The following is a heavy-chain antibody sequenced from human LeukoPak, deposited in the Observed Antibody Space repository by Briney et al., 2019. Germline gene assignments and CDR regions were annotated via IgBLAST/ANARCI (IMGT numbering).Heavy chain of an antibody. CDR3: ARDSYYYDSSGSYNH. V-gene: IGHV1-18*01. CDR2: ISAYNGNT. CDR1: GGTFSSYA. J-gene: IGHJ4*02. D-gene: IGHD3-22*01. Sequence: ASVKVSCTASGGTFSSYAISWVRQAPGQGLEWMGWISAYNGNTNYAQKLQGRVTMTTDTSTSTAYMELRSLRSDDTAVYYCARDSYYYDSSGSYNHWGQGTLVTVSS.